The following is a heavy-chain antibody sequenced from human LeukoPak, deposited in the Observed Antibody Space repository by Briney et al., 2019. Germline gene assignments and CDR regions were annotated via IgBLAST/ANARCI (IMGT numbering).Heavy chain of an antibody. J-gene: IGHJ4*02. Sequence: GGSLRLSCAASGFTFSSYAMHWVRQAPGKGLEWVAVISYDGSNKYYADSVKGRFTISRDNSKNTLYLQMNSLRAEDTAVYYCARDQEQQWLGVYYFDYWGQGTLVTVSS. V-gene: IGHV3-30-3*01. CDR1: GFTFSSYA. CDR2: ISYDGSNK. D-gene: IGHD6-19*01. CDR3: ARDQEQQWLGVYYFDY.